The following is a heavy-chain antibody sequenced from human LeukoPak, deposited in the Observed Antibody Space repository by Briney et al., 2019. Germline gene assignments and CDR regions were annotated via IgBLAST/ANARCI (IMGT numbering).Heavy chain of an antibody. CDR1: GGSFSGYY. V-gene: IGHV4-34*01. Sequence: ETLSLTCAVYGGSFSGYYWSWIRQPPGKGLEWIGEINHSGSTNYNPSLKSRVTISVDTSKNQFSLKLSSVTAADTAVYYCAREGKTLLGYYYGSAWGQGTLVTVSS. CDR2: INHSGST. J-gene: IGHJ5*02. CDR3: AREGKTLLGYYYGSA. D-gene: IGHD3-10*01.